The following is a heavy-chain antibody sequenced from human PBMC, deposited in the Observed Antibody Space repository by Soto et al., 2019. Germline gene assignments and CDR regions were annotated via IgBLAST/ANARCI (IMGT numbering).Heavy chain of an antibody. Sequence: VSVKVSCKTSGYTFTSYGVTWVRQAPGQGLEWMAWISVHSGKTKFAESLRGRVTLTTDTSTSTAYMELRSLRSDDTAVYYCARDDFGADSYYYGMDVWGQGTTVTVSS. J-gene: IGHJ6*02. CDR3: ARDDFGADSYYYGMDV. V-gene: IGHV1-18*01. CDR1: GYTFTSYG. D-gene: IGHD3-16*01. CDR2: ISVHSGKT.